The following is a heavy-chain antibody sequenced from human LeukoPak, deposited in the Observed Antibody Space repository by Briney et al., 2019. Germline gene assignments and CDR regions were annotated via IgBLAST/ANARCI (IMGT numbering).Heavy chain of an antibody. CDR2: IYYSGST. J-gene: IGHJ4*02. Sequence: SETLSLTCTVSGGSISSGGYYWSWIRQHPGKGLEWIGYIYYSGSTYYNPSLKSRVTISVDTSKNQFSLKLSSVTAADTAVYYRARDRRGDYGLFDYWGQGTLVTVSS. CDR3: ARDRRGDYGLFDY. V-gene: IGHV4-31*03. D-gene: IGHD4-17*01. CDR1: GGSISSGGYY.